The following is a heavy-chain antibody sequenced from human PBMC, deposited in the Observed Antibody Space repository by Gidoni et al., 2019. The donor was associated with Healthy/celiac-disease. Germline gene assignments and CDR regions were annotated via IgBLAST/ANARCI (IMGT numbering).Heavy chain of an antibody. D-gene: IGHD3-3*01. CDR2: IDPSDSYT. J-gene: IGHJ5*02. V-gene: IGHV5-10-1*03. CDR3: ASLPNDFWSGPKGSNWFDP. Sequence: DVQLVQSGAEVKKPGESLRISCKGSGYSFTSQWISWVRQMPGKGLEWMGRIDPSDSYTNYSPSFQGHVTISADKSISTAYLQWSSLKASDTAMYYCASLPNDFWSGPKGSNWFDPWGQGTLVTVSS. CDR1: GYSFTSQW.